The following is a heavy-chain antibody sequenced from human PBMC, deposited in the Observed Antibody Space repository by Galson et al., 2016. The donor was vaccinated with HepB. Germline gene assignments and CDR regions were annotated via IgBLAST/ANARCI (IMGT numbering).Heavy chain of an antibody. V-gene: IGHV2-5*02. CDR1: GFSLSTSGVG. Sequence: PALVKPTQTLTLTCTFSGFSLSTSGVGVGWIRQPPGKALEWLALIYWDDDKRYSPSLKSRLTITKDTSKNQVVLTMTNMDPVDPATYYCAHGQYGYSSSWYFSRNPPVYFDYWGQGTLVTVSS. CDR3: AHGQYGYSSSWYFSRNPPVYFDY. J-gene: IGHJ4*02. D-gene: IGHD6-13*01. CDR2: IYWDDDK.